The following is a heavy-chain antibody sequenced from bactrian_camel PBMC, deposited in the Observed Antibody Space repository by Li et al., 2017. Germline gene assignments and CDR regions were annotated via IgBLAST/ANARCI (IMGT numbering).Heavy chain of an antibody. Sequence: HVQLVESGGGLVQPGGSLRLSCAASGFVFSINSMSWVRQAPGKGLEWVSAISAIGSATYYSNSVKGRFTISRDNAKNILYLRLNSLKTEDTAMYYCATCDSASACVGRSGTWPNYTNRGQGTQVTVS. J-gene: IGHJ4*01. V-gene: IGHV3S1*01. CDR3: ATCDSASACVGRSGTWPNYTN. CDR1: GFVFSINS. CDR2: ISAIGSAT. D-gene: IGHD2*01.